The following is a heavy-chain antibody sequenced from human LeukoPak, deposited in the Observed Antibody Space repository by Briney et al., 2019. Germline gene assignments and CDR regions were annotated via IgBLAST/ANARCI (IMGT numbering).Heavy chain of an antibody. D-gene: IGHD6-13*01. V-gene: IGHV1-3*01. J-gene: IGHJ4*02. CDR1: GYTFTSYA. Sequence: ASVKVSCKASGYTFTSYAMHWVRQAPGQGLEWMGWINAGNGNTKYSQKFQGRVTITRDTSASTAYMELSSLRSEDTAVYYCARDRGSSSWYPFVYFDYWGQGTLVTVSS. CDR3: ARDRGSSSWYPFVYFDY. CDR2: INAGNGNT.